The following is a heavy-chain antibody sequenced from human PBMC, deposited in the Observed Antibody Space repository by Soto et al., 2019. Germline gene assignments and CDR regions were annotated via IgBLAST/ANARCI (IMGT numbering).Heavy chain of an antibody. CDR2: IYYSGST. V-gene: IGHV4-39*01. J-gene: IGHJ5*02. CDR1: GGSISSSSYY. D-gene: IGHD3-10*01. CDR3: ARISWVRGVIVRWFDP. Sequence: PSETLSLTCTVSGGSISSSSYYWGWIRQPPGKGLEWIGNIYYSGSTYYNPSLKSRVTISVDTSKNQFSLKLSSVTAADTAVYYCARISWVRGVIVRWFDPWGQGTLVTVSS.